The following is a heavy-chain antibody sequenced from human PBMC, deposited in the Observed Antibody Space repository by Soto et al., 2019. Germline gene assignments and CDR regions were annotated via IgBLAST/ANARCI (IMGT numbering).Heavy chain of an antibody. V-gene: IGHV4-59*08. D-gene: IGHD1-1*01. CDR2: IYNSGRT. CDR1: GGSISSYY. CDR3: ARRYGYSFDY. Sequence: SETLSLTCTVSGGSISSYYWSWIRQPPGKGLEWIGYIYNSGRTNYNPPLKSRVTISVDTSKNQFSLELSSVTAADTAVYYCARRYGYSFDYWGQGTLVTVSS. J-gene: IGHJ4*02.